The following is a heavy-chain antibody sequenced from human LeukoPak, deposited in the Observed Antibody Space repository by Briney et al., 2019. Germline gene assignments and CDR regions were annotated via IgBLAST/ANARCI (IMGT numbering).Heavy chain of an antibody. CDR2: ISWNSGSI. CDR1: GFTFDDYA. CDR3: ARDKSTRRAFDI. J-gene: IGHJ3*02. V-gene: IGHV3-9*01. Sequence: GGSLRLSCAASGFTFDDYAMHWVRQAPGKGLEWVSGISWNSGSIGYADSVKGRFTISRDNAKNSLYLQMNSLRAEDTAVYYCARDKSTRRAFDIWGQGTMVTVSS. D-gene: IGHD2-2*01.